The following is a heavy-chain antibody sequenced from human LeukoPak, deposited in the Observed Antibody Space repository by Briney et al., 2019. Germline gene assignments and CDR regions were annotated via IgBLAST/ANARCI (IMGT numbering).Heavy chain of an antibody. D-gene: IGHD3-10*01. V-gene: IGHV4-59*12. J-gene: IGHJ4*02. CDR2: ISYSGSR. Sequence: PSETLSLTCTVSGGSINTYYWSWIRQPPGKGLEWIGSISYSGSRNYNPSLKSRVTISVDTSKNQFSLKLSSVTAADTAVYYCASLQNNYYGSGSYYRDYWGQGTLVTVSS. CDR1: GGSINTYY. CDR3: ASLQNNYYGSGSYYRDY.